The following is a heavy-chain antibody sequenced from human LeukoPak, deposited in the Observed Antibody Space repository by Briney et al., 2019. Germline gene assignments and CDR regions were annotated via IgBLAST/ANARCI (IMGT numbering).Heavy chain of an antibody. D-gene: IGHD2-2*01. CDR3: ARDLPLDAAAKDVFDL. CDR1: GGSISSGGYS. CDR2: IHHSGGT. V-gene: IGHV4-30-2*01. J-gene: IGHJ3*01. Sequence: PSQTLSLTCTVSGGSISSGGYSWSWIRQPPGKGLEWIGNIHHSGGTYYNPSLKSRLTISVDRSKNQFSLTLNSGTAADTAAYFCARDLPLDAAAKDVFDLWGQGTLVTVSS.